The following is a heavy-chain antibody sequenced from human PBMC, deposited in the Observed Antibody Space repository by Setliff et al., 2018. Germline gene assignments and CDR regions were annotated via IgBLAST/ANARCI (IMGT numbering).Heavy chain of an antibody. D-gene: IGHD6-25*01. CDR3: ARLGAPASHDAFDI. CDR1: GYRSTTYW. CDR2: VFSGDSDT. V-gene: IGHV5-51*01. Sequence: PGESLKISCKGSGYRSTTYWIGWVRQMPGKGLEWMGIVFSGDSDTRYSPSFQGQVTMSADKSINTAYLQWSSLKASDTAMYYCARLGAPASHDAFDIWGQGTMVTVS. J-gene: IGHJ3*02.